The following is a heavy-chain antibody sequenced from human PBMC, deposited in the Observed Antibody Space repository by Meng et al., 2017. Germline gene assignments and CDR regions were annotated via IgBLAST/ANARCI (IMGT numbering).Heavy chain of an antibody. J-gene: IGHJ4*02. CDR1: GYTFTSYA. CDR3: ARNIDY. V-gene: IGHV1-3*01. Sequence: QVQLVQSGAEVKKPGASVKVSCKASGYTFTSYAMHWVRQSPGQRLEWMGWINAGNGNTKYSPKFQGRVTITRDTSASTAYMELSSLRSEDTAVYYCARNIDYWGQGTLVTVSS. CDR2: INAGNGNT.